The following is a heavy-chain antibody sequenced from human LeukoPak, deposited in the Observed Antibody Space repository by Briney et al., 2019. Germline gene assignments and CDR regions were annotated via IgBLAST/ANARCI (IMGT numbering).Heavy chain of an antibody. CDR3: ARIRDFAVDY. CDR2: IYYSGST. J-gene: IGHJ4*02. Sequence: PSETLSLTCTVSGGSISRNYWSWIRQPPGKGLEWIGDIYYSGSTNYNPSLKSRVTISVDTSKNQFSLKLSSVTAADTAVYYCARIRDFAVDYWGQGTLVTVS. CDR1: GGSISRNY. D-gene: IGHD3-3*01. V-gene: IGHV4-59*08.